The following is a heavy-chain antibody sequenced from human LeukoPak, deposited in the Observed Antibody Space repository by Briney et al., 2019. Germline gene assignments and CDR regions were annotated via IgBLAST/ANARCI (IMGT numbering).Heavy chain of an antibody. J-gene: IGHJ4*02. CDR1: GYTFTSYF. CDR2: INPSGCST. CDR3: ARYSSGWYY. V-gene: IGHV1-46*01. D-gene: IGHD6-19*01. Sequence: ASVQVSCKASGYTFTSYFMHWVRQAPGQGLEWMGIINPSGCSTSYAQKFQGRVTMTRDTSTSTVYMELSSLRSEDTAVYYCARYSSGWYYWGQGTLVTVSS.